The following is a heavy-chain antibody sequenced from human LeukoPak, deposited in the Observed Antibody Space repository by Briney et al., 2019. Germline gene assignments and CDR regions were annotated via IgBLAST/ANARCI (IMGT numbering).Heavy chain of an antibody. CDR2: ISYDGSNK. V-gene: IGHV3-30*04. CDR1: GFTFGSYA. D-gene: IGHD6-13*01. J-gene: IGHJ4*02. CDR3: ARSRQQLGPDY. Sequence: GGSLRLSCAASGFTFGSYAMHWVRQAPGKGLEWVAVISYDGSNKYYADSVKGRFTISRDNSKNTLCLQMSSLRAEDTAVYYCARSRQQLGPDYWGQGTLVTVSS.